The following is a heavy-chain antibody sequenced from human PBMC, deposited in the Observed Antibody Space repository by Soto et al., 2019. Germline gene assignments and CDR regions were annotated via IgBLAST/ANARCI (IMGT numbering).Heavy chain of an antibody. CDR2: IKQDGSEK. J-gene: IGHJ6*02. Sequence: PGGSLRLSCAASGFTFSSYWMSWVRQAPGKGLEWVANIKQDGSEKYYVDSVKGRFTISRDNAKNSLYLQMNSLRAEDTAVYYCARETQLRGYYYYGMDVWGQGTTVTVSS. CDR3: ARETQLRGYYYYGMDV. V-gene: IGHV3-7*01. D-gene: IGHD5-18*01. CDR1: GFTFSSYW.